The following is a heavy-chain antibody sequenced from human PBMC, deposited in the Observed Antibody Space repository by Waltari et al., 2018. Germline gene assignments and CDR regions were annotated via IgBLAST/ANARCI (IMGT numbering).Heavy chain of an antibody. CDR3: ARNSGWYVSGMDV. D-gene: IGHD6-19*01. CDR2: IYYSGST. V-gene: IGHV4-59*01. J-gene: IGHJ6*02. CDR1: GGSISSYY. Sequence: QVQLQESGPGLVKPSETLSLTCTVSGGSISSYYWSWIRQPPGKGLEWIGYIYYSGSTNYNPSRKSRVTISVDTSKNQFSLKLSSVTAADTAVYYCARNSGWYVSGMDVWDQGTTVTVSS.